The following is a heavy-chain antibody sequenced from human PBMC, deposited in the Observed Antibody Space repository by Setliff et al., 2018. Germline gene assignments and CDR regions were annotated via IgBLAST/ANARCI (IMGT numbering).Heavy chain of an antibody. CDR3: ARGGVLGTGDFDY. CDR1: GASINSLSW. Sequence: SETLSLTCAVSGASINSLSWWSWVRQPPGKGPEWIGKIYHDGNNKYNPSLKGRVTISVDTSKNQVSLRMDFVTAADTAVYYCARGGVLGTGDFDYWGQGTPVTVSS. J-gene: IGHJ4*02. V-gene: IGHV4-4*02. D-gene: IGHD3-16*01. CDR2: IYHDGNN.